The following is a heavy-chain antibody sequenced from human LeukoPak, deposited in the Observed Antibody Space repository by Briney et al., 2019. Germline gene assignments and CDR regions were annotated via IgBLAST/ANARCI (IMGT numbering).Heavy chain of an antibody. CDR2: TRFDGKNK. CDR3: ARGSQYNILTGFIVGAMDDFDY. V-gene: IGHV3-30*02. CDR1: GFTFSRYG. D-gene: IGHD3-9*01. J-gene: IGHJ4*02. Sequence: GGSLRLSCAASGFTFSRYGMHWVRQAPGKGLEWVSFTRFDGKNKYYADSVKGRFTISKDSSKNTLDLQMNSLGTEDTAVYYCARGSQYNILTGFIVGAMDDFDYWGQGTLVTVSS.